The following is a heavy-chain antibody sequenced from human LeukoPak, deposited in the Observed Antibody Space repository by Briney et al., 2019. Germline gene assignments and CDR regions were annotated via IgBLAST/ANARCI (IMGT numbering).Heavy chain of an antibody. D-gene: IGHD2-15*01. Sequence: GGSLRLSCAASGFTFSSYSMNWVRQAPGKGLEWVSYIISSSSTIYYADSVKGRFTISRDNAKNSLYLQMNSLRDEDTAVYYCASSIVGRGGYFDYWGQGTLVTVSS. CDR1: GFTFSSYS. CDR2: IISSSSTI. CDR3: ASSIVGRGGYFDY. V-gene: IGHV3-48*02. J-gene: IGHJ4*02.